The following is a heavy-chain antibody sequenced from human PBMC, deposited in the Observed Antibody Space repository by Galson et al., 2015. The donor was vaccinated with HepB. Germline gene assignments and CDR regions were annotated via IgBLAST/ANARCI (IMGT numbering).Heavy chain of an antibody. J-gene: IGHJ6*02. Sequence: SLRLSCAASGFTVSRNHMSWVRQAPGKGLEWVSVIYSGGSTYYADSVKGRFTISGDNSKNTLYLQMNSLRAEDTAVYYCARDSQTEADYDFWSGSPWGYGMDVWGQGTTVTVSS. CDR1: GFTVSRNH. CDR3: ARDSQTEADYDFWSGSPWGYGMDV. V-gene: IGHV3-53*01. CDR2: IYSGGST. D-gene: IGHD3-3*01.